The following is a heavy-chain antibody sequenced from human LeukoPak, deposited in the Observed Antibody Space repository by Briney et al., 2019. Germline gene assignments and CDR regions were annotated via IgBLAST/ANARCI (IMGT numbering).Heavy chain of an antibody. D-gene: IGHD3-22*01. CDR2: IRYDGSNK. V-gene: IGHV3-30*02. J-gene: IGHJ4*02. CDR3: VKDFAFDSDGYYVY. Sequence: GGSLRLSCAASGFTLRGYGMHWVRQAPGKGLEWVAFIRYDGSNKYYADYVKGRFTISSDNSNNTLYLQMNSLRPEDTAVYYCVKDFAFDSDGYYVYWGQGTLVTVSS. CDR1: GFTLRGYG.